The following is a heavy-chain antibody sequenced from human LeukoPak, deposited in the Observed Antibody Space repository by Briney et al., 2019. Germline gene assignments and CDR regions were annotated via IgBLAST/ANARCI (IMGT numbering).Heavy chain of an antibody. J-gene: IGHJ6*03. CDR3: ARGKTGSYYSRSYYMDV. D-gene: IGHD3-10*01. CDR1: EFSVGSNY. CDR2: ISSSGITI. Sequence: GGSLRLSCAASEFSVGSNYMTWVRQAPGKGLEWVSYISSSGITIYYADSVKGRFTISRDNAKNSLYLQMNSLRAEDTAVYYCARGKTGSYYSRSYYMDVWGKGTTVTISS. V-gene: IGHV3-11*01.